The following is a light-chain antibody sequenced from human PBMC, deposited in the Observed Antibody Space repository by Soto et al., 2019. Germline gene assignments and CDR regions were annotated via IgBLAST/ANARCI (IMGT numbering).Light chain of an antibody. V-gene: IGKV1-33*01. CDR1: QDIRDS. Sequence: DIQMTQSPSSLSSSLGDIVTITCQASQDIRDSLNWYQQKPGKAPKLLIYDASNLETGVPSRFSGSGSGTDFTFTISSLQPEDIATYYCQHYDNLPLTFGGGTKVDI. CDR2: DAS. CDR3: QHYDNLPLT. J-gene: IGKJ4*01.